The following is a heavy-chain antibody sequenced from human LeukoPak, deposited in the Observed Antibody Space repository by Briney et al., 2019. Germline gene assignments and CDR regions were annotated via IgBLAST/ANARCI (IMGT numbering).Heavy chain of an antibody. J-gene: IGHJ4*02. CDR3: ARDYGSGWTRFDY. Sequence: ASVKVSCKASGGTFSSYAISWVRQAPGQGLEWMGGIIPIFDTANYAQRFQGRVTITADESTSTAYMELRSLTSDDTAVYYCARDYGSGWTRFDYWGQGTLVTVSS. CDR2: IIPIFDTA. CDR1: GGTFSSYA. D-gene: IGHD6-19*01. V-gene: IGHV1-69*13.